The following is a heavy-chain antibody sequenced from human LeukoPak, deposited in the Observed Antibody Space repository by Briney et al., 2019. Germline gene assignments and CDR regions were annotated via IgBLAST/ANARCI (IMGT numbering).Heavy chain of an antibody. CDR3: ARGGSTNFDY. V-gene: IGHV3-21*01. J-gene: IGHJ4*02. CDR1: GFTFSSYS. D-gene: IGHD3-10*01. Sequence: GGSLRLSCATSGFTFSSYSMNWVRQAPGKGLEWVSSISSSSGYIYYADSVKGRFTISRDNAKNSLYLQMNSLRAEDTAVYYCARGGSTNFDYWGQGTLVTVSS. CDR2: ISSSSGYI.